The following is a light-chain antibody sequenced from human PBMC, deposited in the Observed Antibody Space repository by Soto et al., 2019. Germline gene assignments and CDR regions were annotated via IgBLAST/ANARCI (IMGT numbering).Light chain of an antibody. CDR2: DTS. Sequence: EIVLTQSPGTLSLSPGERATLSCRASQSVTSNYLAWYQQKPGQAPGLLIYDTSTRASGVPDRFSGSGSGTDFTLTISSLEPEDSAVYYCQQRHMWPITFGQGTRLEI. J-gene: IGKJ5*01. CDR3: QQRHMWPIT. CDR1: QSVTSNY. V-gene: IGKV3D-20*02.